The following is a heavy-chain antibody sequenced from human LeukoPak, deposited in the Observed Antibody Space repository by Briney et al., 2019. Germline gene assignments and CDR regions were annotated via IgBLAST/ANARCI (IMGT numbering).Heavy chain of an antibody. CDR3: ANIFGYSSSIDAFDI. J-gene: IGHJ3*02. D-gene: IGHD6-13*01. CDR1: GFTFSSYG. Sequence: GRSLRLSCAASGFTFSSYGMHWVRQAPGKGLEWVAVIWYDGSNKYYADSVKGRFTISRDNSKNTLYLQMNSLRAEDTAVYYCANIFGYSSSIDAFDIWGQGTMVTVSS. V-gene: IGHV3-33*06. CDR2: IWYDGSNK.